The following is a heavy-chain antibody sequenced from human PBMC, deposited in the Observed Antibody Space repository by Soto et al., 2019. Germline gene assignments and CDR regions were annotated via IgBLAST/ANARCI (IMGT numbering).Heavy chain of an antibody. D-gene: IGHD5-18*01. J-gene: IGHJ4*02. CDR2: IYSGGST. CDR3: ARHGYNYGGGYFDY. CDR1: GVTVSSNY. Sequence: EVQLVESGGGLVQPGGSLRLSCAASGVTVSSNYMSWVRQAPGKGLEWVSVIYSGGSTYYADSVKGRFTISSDNSKTTLYLQMTSLRAEDTAVYYCARHGYNYGGGYFDYWGQGTLVTVSS. V-gene: IGHV3-66*04.